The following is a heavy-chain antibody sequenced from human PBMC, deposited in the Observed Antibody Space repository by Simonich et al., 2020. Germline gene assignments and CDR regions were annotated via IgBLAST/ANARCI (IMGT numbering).Heavy chain of an antibody. V-gene: IGHV3-48*01. Sequence: EVQLVESGGGLVQPGGSLRLSCAASGFTFSSYSMNWVRQAPGKGLEWVSYISSSSSTKYHAASVKGRFTISRDNAKNSLYLQMNSLRAEDTAVYYCARDSSYYAFDIWGQGTMVTVSS. CDR1: GFTFSSYS. J-gene: IGHJ3*02. CDR2: ISSSSSTK. CDR3: ARDSSYYAFDI. D-gene: IGHD5-12*01.